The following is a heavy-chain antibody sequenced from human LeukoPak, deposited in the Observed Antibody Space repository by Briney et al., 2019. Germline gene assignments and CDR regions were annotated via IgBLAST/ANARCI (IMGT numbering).Heavy chain of an antibody. CDR1: GFTFSSYA. J-gene: IGHJ4*02. CDR3: AKTRASGYSYGLFDF. CDR2: ISGSGGST. D-gene: IGHD5-18*01. Sequence: GGSLRLSCAASGFTFSSYAMSWVRQAPGKGLEWVSAISGSGGSTYYADSVKGRFTISRDNSKNTLYLQMNSLRVDDTAVYYCAKTRASGYSYGLFDFWGQGTLVTVSS. V-gene: IGHV3-23*01.